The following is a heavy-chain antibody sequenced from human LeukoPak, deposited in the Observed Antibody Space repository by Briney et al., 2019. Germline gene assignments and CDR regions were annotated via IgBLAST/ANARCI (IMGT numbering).Heavy chain of an antibody. CDR1: GGSISSYY. J-gene: IGHJ1*01. Sequence: SETLPLTCTVSGGSISSYYWSWIRQPPGKGLEWIGYIFYSGSTNYKPSLKSRVTISVDKSKNQFSLKLSSVTAADTAVYYCARGKVLDFQHWGQGTLVTASS. CDR3: ARGKVLDFQH. V-gene: IGHV4-59*01. D-gene: IGHD2-8*01. CDR2: IFYSGST.